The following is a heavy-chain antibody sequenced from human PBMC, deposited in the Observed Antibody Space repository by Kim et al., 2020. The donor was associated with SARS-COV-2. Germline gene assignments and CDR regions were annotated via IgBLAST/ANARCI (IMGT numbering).Heavy chain of an antibody. J-gene: IGHJ4*02. V-gene: IGHV3-30*07. D-gene: IGHD3-22*01. Sequence: KGRFTISRDNSKNTLYLQMNSLRAEDTAVYYCARALALRDSSGYYHYFDYWGQGTLVTVSS. CDR3: ARALALRDSSGYYHYFDY.